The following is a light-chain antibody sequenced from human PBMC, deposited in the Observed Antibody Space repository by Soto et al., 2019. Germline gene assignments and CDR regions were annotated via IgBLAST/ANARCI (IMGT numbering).Light chain of an antibody. CDR1: QSIVTY. V-gene: IGKV1-39*01. J-gene: IGKJ1*01. CDR2: AAS. CDR3: QQSYSTPPWT. Sequence: DIQMTQSPSSLSASVGDRVTITCRASQSIVTYLNWYLQKPGKAPTLLIYAASNLQSGAPSRFSGSGSGTEFTLTISSLQPEDFATYFCQQSYSTPPWTFGQGTKVEIK.